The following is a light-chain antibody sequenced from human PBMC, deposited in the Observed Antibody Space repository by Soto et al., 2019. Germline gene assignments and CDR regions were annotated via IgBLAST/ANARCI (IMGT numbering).Light chain of an antibody. CDR1: QTISSNS. V-gene: IGKV3-20*01. CDR2: GAS. J-gene: IGKJ1*01. CDR3: RQYGSTPPWT. Sequence: EIVLTQSPGTLSLSPGEGATLSCRASQTISSNSLAWFQQKPGEAPRLLIDGASNGATGSPDRFSGGGSGTNVTLTIRRLEPEDFAVYYCRQYGSTPPWTFGQGTQVEIK.